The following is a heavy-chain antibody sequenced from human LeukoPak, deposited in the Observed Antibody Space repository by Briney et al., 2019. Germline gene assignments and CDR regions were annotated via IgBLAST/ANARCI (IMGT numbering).Heavy chain of an antibody. CDR1: GGSFSGYY. Sequence: PSETLSLTCVVYGGSFSGYYWSWIRQPPGKGLEWIGEINHSGSTNYNPSLKSRVTISVDTSKNQFSLKLSSVTAADTAVYYCAREKMDSSSWYRSPFQHWGQGTLVTVSS. D-gene: IGHD6-13*01. J-gene: IGHJ1*01. CDR2: INHSGST. V-gene: IGHV4-34*01. CDR3: AREKMDSSSWYRSPFQH.